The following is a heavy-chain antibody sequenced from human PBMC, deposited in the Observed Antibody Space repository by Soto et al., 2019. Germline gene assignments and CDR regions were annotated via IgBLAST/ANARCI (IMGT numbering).Heavy chain of an antibody. CDR2: ISPYNRNT. CDR3: ARDLDGSGNYYTDY. Sequence: QVQLVQSGAEVKKPGASVKVSCKASGYPFSSIGISWVRQAPGQGLEWMGWISPYNRNTYYAQRLQGRVTMTTDTSTSTAYMELRSLGSDDTAVYLCARDLDGSGNYYTDYWGQGTLVTVSS. D-gene: IGHD3-10*01. CDR1: GYPFSSIG. J-gene: IGHJ4*02. V-gene: IGHV1-18*01.